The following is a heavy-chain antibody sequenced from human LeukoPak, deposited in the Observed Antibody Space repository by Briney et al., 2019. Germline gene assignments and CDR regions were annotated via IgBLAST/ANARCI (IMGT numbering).Heavy chain of an antibody. J-gene: IGHJ4*02. CDR1: GFTFSRYD. V-gene: IGHV3-13*01. CDR3: ARADYDDSSGYYRGLDY. D-gene: IGHD3-22*01. Sequence: GGSLRLSCAASGFTFSRYDMHWVRQGTGEGLEWVSSITPAGDTYYPGSVKGRFTISRENAKNSLYLQMNSLRAGDTAVYYCARADYDDSSGYYRGLDYWGQGTLVTVSS. CDR2: ITPAGDT.